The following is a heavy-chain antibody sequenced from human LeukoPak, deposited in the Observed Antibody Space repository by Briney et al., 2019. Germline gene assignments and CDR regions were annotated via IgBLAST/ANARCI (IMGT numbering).Heavy chain of an antibody. J-gene: IGHJ4*02. CDR2: RKDDGNEI. D-gene: IGHD6-19*01. CDR3: ATGGAVAGRFDY. Sequence: PGGSLRLSCGASGFTFSNYWMSWVRKAPGKGLEWVGKRKDDGNEIYYVDSVKGRFTISRDNTKNSLFLQMNSLRAEDTAVYYCATGGAVAGRFDYWGQGTLVTVSS. CDR1: GFTFSNYW. V-gene: IGHV3-7*01.